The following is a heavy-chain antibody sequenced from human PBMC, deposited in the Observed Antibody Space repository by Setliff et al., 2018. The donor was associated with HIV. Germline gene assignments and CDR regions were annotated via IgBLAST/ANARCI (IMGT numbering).Heavy chain of an antibody. CDR2: IIPVIPLS. J-gene: IGHJ3*02. CDR1: GYTFTSYG. V-gene: IGHV1-69*05. D-gene: IGHD3-16*01. CDR3: ASFSGRRWLQWGNAFDI. Sequence: SVKVSCKASGYTFTSYGISWVRQAPGQVLEWMGGIIPVIPLSKYAQKFQGRLTITTDESTSTAYMELSSLRSEDTAVYYCASFSGRRWLQWGNAFDIWGQGTMVTVSS.